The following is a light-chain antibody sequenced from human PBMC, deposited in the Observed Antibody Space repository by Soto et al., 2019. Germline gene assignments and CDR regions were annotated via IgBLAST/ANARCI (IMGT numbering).Light chain of an antibody. CDR1: SSDVGGYNY. CDR3: SAYTSSSIPYV. CDR2: DVS. Sequence: QSALTQPASVSGSPGQSITISCTGTSSDVGGYNYVSWYQQHPGKAPKLMIYDVSNRPSGVSNRFSGSKSGNTASLTISGLQAEDEAYYYCSAYTSSSIPYVVGTGTKLTVL. J-gene: IGLJ1*01. V-gene: IGLV2-14*01.